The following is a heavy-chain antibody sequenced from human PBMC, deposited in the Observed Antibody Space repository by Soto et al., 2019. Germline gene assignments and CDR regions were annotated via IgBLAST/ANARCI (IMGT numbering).Heavy chain of an antibody. Sequence: GGSLRLSCAASGFTFSSYAMSWVRQAPGKGLEWVSAISGSGGSTYYADSVKGRFTISRDNAKNTLYLQMNSLRAEDTAVYYCAKVGLTGEWLDYGMDVWGQGTTVTVSS. CDR3: AKVGLTGEWLDYGMDV. D-gene: IGHD6-19*01. CDR2: ISGSGGST. CDR1: GFTFSSYA. V-gene: IGHV3-23*01. J-gene: IGHJ6*02.